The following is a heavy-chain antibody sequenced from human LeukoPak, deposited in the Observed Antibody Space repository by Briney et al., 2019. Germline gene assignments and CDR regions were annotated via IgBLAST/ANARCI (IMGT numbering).Heavy chain of an antibody. J-gene: IGHJ4*02. V-gene: IGHV1-2*02. CDR1: GYTFTGYY. CDR3: ARDWANTIFGVVLYFDY. CDR2: INPNSGGT. Sequence: ASVKVSCKASGYTFTGYYMHWVRQAPGQGLEWMGWINPNSGGTNYAQKFQGRVTMTRDTSRSTAYMELSRLRSDDTAVYYCARDWANTIFGVVLYFDYWGQGTLVTVSS. D-gene: IGHD3-3*01.